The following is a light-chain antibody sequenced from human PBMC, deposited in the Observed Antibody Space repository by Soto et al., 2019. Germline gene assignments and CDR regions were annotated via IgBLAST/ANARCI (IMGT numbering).Light chain of an antibody. J-gene: IGKJ3*01. Sequence: EIGLTQSPATLSLSPGERATLSCRASQSVSSYLAWYQQKPGQAPRLLIYDASNRATGIPARFSGSGSGTDFTLTISSLEPADFAVYYCQQRSNSFTFGPGTKVDIK. CDR2: DAS. CDR1: QSVSSY. V-gene: IGKV3-11*01. CDR3: QQRSNSFT.